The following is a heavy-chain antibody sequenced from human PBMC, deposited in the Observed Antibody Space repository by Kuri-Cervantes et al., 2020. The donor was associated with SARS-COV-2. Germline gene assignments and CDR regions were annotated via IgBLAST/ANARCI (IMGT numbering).Heavy chain of an antibody. J-gene: IGHJ4*02. CDR1: GFTFSSYA. V-gene: IGHV3-64D*08. CDR3: VKDRSGSGSYYSYFDY. D-gene: IGHD3-10*01. CDR2: ISSTGGST. Sequence: GESLKTPLSAPGFTFSSYAMHWVRQAPGKGLEYVSAISSTGGSTYYSDYVKGRFTISRDNSKNTLYLKMSSLRAEDTTVYYRVKDRSGSGSYYSYFDYWGQGTLVTVSS.